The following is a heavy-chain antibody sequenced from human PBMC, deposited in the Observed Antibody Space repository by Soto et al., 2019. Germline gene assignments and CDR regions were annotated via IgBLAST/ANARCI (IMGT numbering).Heavy chain of an antibody. J-gene: IGHJ4*02. V-gene: IGHV3-48*02. Sequence: EVQLVESGGGLVQPGGSLRLSCAASGFTFSSYSMNWVRQAPGKGLEWVSYISSSSSTIYYADSVKGRFTISRDNAKNSLYLQMNSLRDEDTAVYYCARDTEGDYGDYDTYYFDYWGQGTLVTVSS. CDR1: GFTFSSYS. CDR2: ISSSSSTI. CDR3: ARDTEGDYGDYDTYYFDY. D-gene: IGHD4-17*01.